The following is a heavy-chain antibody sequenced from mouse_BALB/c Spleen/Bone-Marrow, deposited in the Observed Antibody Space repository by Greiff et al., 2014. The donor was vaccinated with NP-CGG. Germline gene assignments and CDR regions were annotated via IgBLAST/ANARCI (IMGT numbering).Heavy chain of an antibody. CDR3: ARYGNYFDY. CDR2: IYYSGTI. Sequence: EVQLQQSGPGLVKPSQTVSLTCTVTGISITTGNYRWSWTRQFPGNKLEWIGYIYYSGTITYNPSLTSRTTITRDTSKSQFFLEMNSLTAEDTATYYCARYGNYFDYWGQGTTLTVSS. D-gene: IGHD2-1*01. CDR1: GISITTGNYR. J-gene: IGHJ2*01. V-gene: IGHV3-5*02.